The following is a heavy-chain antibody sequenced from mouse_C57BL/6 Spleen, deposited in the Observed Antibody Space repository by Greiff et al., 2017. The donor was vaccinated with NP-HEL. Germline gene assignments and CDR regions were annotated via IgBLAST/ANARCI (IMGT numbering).Heavy chain of an antibody. CDR3: TRAGLYYDYDWFAY. V-gene: IGHV5-9-1*02. Sequence: EVQRVESGEGLVKPGGSLKLSCAASGFTFSSYAMSWVRQTPEKRLEWVAYISSGGDYIYYADTVKGRFTISRDNARNTLYLQMSSLKSEDTAMYYCTRAGLYYDYDWFAYWGQGTLVTVSA. CDR2: ISSGGDYI. D-gene: IGHD2-4*01. CDR1: GFTFSSYA. J-gene: IGHJ3*01.